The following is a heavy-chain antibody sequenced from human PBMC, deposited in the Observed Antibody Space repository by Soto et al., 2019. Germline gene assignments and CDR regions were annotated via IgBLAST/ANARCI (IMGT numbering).Heavy chain of an antibody. Sequence: GGSLSLSCAASGVTFSSYGMHWVRQAPGKGLEWVAVIWYDGSNKYYADSVKGRFTISRDNSKNTLYLQMNSLRAEDTAVYYCARDSSSTRDAFDIWGQGTMVTVSS. D-gene: IGHD6-6*01. J-gene: IGHJ3*02. V-gene: IGHV3-33*01. CDR3: ARDSSSTRDAFDI. CDR1: GVTFSSYG. CDR2: IWYDGSNK.